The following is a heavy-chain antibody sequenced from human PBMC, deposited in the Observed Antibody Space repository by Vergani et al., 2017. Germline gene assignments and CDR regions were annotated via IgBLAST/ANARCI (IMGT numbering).Heavy chain of an antibody. J-gene: IGHJ4*02. CDR3: AXYLRDSTDGLPDS. CDR2: IGKDGINT. D-gene: IGHD2-21*02. Sequence: QVHLVESGGGVVQPGRSLRLSCVVSGFTSSYYGMHWVRQAPGKGLEWLAYIGKDGINTRYRDAVKGRFTVSRDNSKDILYLQMDSLRSEDTALYYCAXYLRDSTDGLPDSWGPGTLVIVSS. V-gene: IGHV3-30*02. CDR1: GFTSSYYG.